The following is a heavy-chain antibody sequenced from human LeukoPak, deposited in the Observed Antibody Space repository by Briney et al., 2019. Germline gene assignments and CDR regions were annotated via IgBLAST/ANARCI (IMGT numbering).Heavy chain of an antibody. J-gene: IGHJ4*02. CDR2: ISSSSSYI. CDR1: GFTFSSYS. CDR3: ARDDDILTGYYKTFDY. V-gene: IGHV3-21*01. D-gene: IGHD3-9*01. Sequence: GGSLRLSCAASGFTFSSYSMNWVRQGPGKGLEWVSSISSSSSYIYYADSMKGRVTISRDNAKNSLYLQMNSLRAEDTAVYYCARDDDILTGYYKTFDYWGQGTLVTVSS.